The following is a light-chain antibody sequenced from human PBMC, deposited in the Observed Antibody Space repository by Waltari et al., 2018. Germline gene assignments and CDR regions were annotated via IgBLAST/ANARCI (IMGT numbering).Light chain of an antibody. Sequence: EIVLTLSPGTLSLSPGETATLSCRASQTISSNYLAWYQHKPGQAPRLLIYGASNRAAGIPHRYSGSWSGTDFTLTINRLEPEDFAVYYCQQYGGPYTFGQGTKLEI. V-gene: IGKV3-20*01. CDR1: QTISSNY. J-gene: IGKJ2*01. CDR3: QQYGGPYT. CDR2: GAS.